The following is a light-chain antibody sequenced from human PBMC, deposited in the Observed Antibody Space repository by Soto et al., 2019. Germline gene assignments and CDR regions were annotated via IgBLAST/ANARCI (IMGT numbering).Light chain of an antibody. CDR3: QQYGSSPKT. Sequence: EIVLTQSPGTLSLSPGEITTLSCRASRSVTTSLAWYQQKPGQAPRLLIYGASTRATGIPARFSGSGSGTDFTLTISSLEPEDFAVYYCQQYGSSPKTFGQGTKVDI. V-gene: IGKV3-20*01. CDR1: RSVTTS. CDR2: GAS. J-gene: IGKJ1*01.